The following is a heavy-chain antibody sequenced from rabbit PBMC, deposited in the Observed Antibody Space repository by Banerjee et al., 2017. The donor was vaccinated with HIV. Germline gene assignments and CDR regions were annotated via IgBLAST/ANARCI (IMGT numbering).Heavy chain of an antibody. CDR1: GFSFSSNYY. J-gene: IGHJ4*01. CDR2: IGTGDGVT. V-gene: IGHV1S40*01. CDR3: ARSRYAGYGYGSNL. Sequence: QSLEESGGGLVQPEGSLTLTCTASGFSFSSNYYMCWVRQAPGKGLEWIAYIGTGDGVTYYASWAKGRFTISKTSSTTVTLQMTSLTAADTATYFCARSRYAGYGYGSNLWGPGTLVTVS. D-gene: IGHD6-1*01.